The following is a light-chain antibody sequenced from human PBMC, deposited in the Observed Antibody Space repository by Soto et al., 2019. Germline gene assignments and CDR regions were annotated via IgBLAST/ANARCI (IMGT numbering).Light chain of an antibody. CDR3: SAYSSSTSVL. Sequence: QSALTQPASVSGSPGQSITISCTGTSSDVGGYNYVSWYQQHPGKAPKLIIYEVIYRPSGVSNRFSGSKSGNTASLTISGLQAEDESYYYCSAYSSSTSVLFGGGTKVTVL. CDR2: EVI. V-gene: IGLV2-14*01. CDR1: SSDVGGYNY. J-gene: IGLJ2*01.